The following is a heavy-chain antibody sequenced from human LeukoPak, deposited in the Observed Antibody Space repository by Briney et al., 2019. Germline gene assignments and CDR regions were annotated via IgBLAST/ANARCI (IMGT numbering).Heavy chain of an antibody. CDR2: IWYDGSNK. Sequence: GGSLRLPCAASGFTFSSYGMHWVRQAPGKGLEWVAVIWYDGSNKYYADSVKGRFTISRDNSKNSLYLQMSSLRDEDTAVYYCARVGYGPPFEYWGQGTLVTVSS. CDR1: GFTFSSYG. D-gene: IGHD5-18*01. V-gene: IGHV3-33*01. J-gene: IGHJ4*02. CDR3: ARVGYGPPFEY.